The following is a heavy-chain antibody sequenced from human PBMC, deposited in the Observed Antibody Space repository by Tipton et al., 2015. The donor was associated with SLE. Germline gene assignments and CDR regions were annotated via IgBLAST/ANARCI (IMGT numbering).Heavy chain of an antibody. CDR1: GDSVTDDY. V-gene: IGHV4-59*02. CDR2: IHYSGTT. D-gene: IGHD6-6*01. Sequence: TLSLTCTVSGDSVTDDYWSWIRQPPGKALERIGLIHYSGTTKYKSSLTSRITMSLDTSNNQFSLKLNSVTAADTAVYYCAKGGASSRWLDPWGTGILVTVSS. J-gene: IGHJ5*02. CDR3: AKGGASSRWLDP.